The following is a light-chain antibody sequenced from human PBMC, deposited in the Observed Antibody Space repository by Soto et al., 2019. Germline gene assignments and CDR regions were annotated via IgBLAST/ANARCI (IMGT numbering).Light chain of an antibody. Sequence: EIVMTQSPATLSVSPGEGATLSCRASQSIAKNLVWYQQKPGQAPRLLIYGTSTRATGVPPRFSGSGSGTEFTLTINSLQTEDFAVYYCQQSNDWLPGLTFGGGTKVEIK. J-gene: IGKJ4*01. V-gene: IGKV3-15*01. CDR1: QSIAKN. CDR2: GTS. CDR3: QQSNDWLPGLT.